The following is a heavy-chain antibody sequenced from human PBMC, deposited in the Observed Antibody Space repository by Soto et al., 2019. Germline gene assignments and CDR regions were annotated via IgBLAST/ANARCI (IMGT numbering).Heavy chain of an antibody. CDR3: ARVRFDQKDDIYGMDV. D-gene: IGHD3-22*01. V-gene: IGHV1-2*02. J-gene: IGHJ6*02. CDR1: GYTFTGYY. Sequence: QVQLVQSGAEVKKPGASVKVSCKASGYTFTGYYMHWVRQAPGQGLEWMGWINPNSGGTNYAQKFQGGVTMTRDTSISTAYMELSRLRSDDTAVYYCARVRFDQKDDIYGMDVWGQGTTVTVSS. CDR2: INPNSGGT.